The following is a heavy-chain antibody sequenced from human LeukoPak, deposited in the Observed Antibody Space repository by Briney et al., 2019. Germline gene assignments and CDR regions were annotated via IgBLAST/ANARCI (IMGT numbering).Heavy chain of an antibody. CDR2: IATGDGNT. CDR1: GFTFSSYT. D-gene: IGHD7-27*01. CDR3: AKDGGLWVSAHWGDS. J-gene: IGHJ4*02. Sequence: GGSLRLSCTASGFTFSSYTMTWVRQAPGKGLKWVSTIATGDGNTYYADSVKGRFTVSRDDSKNTLYLQMNSLRAEDTAVYYCAKDGGLWVSAHWGDSWGRGTLVTVSS. V-gene: IGHV3-23*01.